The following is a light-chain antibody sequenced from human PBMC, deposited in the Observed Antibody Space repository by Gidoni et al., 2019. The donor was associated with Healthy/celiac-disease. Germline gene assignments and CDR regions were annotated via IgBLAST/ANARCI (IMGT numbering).Light chain of an antibody. Sequence: DIVLTQSPGTLSLSPGERATLSCRASQSVSSSYLAWYQQKPGQAPRLLIYGASSRATGIPDRFSGSGSGTDFPLTISRLEPEDFAVYYCQQYGSSRSLYTFGQGTKLEIK. CDR2: GAS. CDR1: QSVSSSY. V-gene: IGKV3-20*01. CDR3: QQYGSSRSLYT. J-gene: IGKJ2*01.